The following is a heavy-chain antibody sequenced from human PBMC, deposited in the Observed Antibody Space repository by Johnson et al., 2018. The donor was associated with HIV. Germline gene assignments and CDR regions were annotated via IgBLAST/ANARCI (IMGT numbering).Heavy chain of an antibody. Sequence: QVQLVESGGGVAQPGRSLRLSCAASGFTFSNYAIHWVRQAPGKGLEWVALIWNDGSNKFYADSVKGRFTISRDNSKNTVYLQMSSLRAEDTAVYYCVKDIGDGYNRWGVLDIWGQGTRVTVSS. J-gene: IGHJ3*02. D-gene: IGHD5-24*01. CDR1: GFTFSNYA. V-gene: IGHV3-33*03. CDR3: VKDIGDGYNRWGVLDI. CDR2: IWNDGSNK.